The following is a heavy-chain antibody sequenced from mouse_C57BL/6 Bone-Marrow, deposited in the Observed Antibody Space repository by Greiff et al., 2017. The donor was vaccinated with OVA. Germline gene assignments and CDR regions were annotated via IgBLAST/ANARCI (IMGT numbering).Heavy chain of an antibody. J-gene: IGHJ3*01. CDR3: TRDGGVYGNFPWFAY. CDR1: GFTFSSYA. CDR2: ISSGGDYI. Sequence: EVKLQESGEGLVKPGGSLKLSCVASGFTFSSYAMSWVRQTPEKRLEWVAYISSGGDYIYYADTVKGRFTISRDNARNTLYLQMSSLKSEDTAMYYCTRDGGVYGNFPWFAYWGQGTLVTVSA. V-gene: IGHV5-9-1*02. D-gene: IGHD2-1*01.